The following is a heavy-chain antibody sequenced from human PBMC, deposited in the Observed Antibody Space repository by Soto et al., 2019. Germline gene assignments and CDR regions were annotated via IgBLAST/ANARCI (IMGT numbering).Heavy chain of an antibody. CDR2: IIPILGIA. CDR3: ANPPRY. Sequence: QVQLVQSGAEVKKPGSSVKVSCKASGGTFSSYTVSWVRQAPGQGLEWMGRIIPILGIANYAQKFQGRVTITEDKSKGTAYMELSSLRFEDTAVYYCANPPRYWGQGTLVTVSS. V-gene: IGHV1-69*02. J-gene: IGHJ4*02. CDR1: GGTFSSYT.